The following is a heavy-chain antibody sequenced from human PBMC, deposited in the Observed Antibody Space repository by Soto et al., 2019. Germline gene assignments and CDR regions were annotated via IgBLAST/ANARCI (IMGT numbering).Heavy chain of an antibody. V-gene: IGHV4-59*02. Sequence: QVQLQESGPGLLKPSETLSLTCTISGGSVSTYYWSWIRQPPGKELEWIGLTSYSGNTNYNPSLKSRVAIAVDTSKNQFSLTLSSVTAADTAVYYCAIDGVVPFDYWGQGTLVTVSS. CDR1: GGSVSTYY. J-gene: IGHJ4*02. CDR2: TSYSGNT. CDR3: AIDGVVPFDY. D-gene: IGHD3-3*01.